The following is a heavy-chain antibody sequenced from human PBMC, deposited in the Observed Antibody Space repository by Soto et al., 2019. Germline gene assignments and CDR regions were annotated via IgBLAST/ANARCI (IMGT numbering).Heavy chain of an antibody. CDR3: ARDGEQLVLYY. Sequence: GGSLRLSCAASGFTFSSYAMHWVRQAPGKGLEWVAVISYDGSNKYYADSVKGRFTISRDNSKNTLYLQMNSLRAEDTAVYYCARDGEQLVLYYCGHGTLVTVSP. J-gene: IGHJ4*01. D-gene: IGHD6-6*01. V-gene: IGHV3-30-3*01. CDR2: ISYDGSNK. CDR1: GFTFSSYA.